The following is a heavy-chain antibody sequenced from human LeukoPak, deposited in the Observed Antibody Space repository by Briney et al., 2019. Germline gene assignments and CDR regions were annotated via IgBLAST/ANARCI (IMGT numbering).Heavy chain of an antibody. D-gene: IGHD3-10*01. CDR2: LNQDGNQK. CDR1: GFTFSDDW. Sequence: GGSLRLSCAVSGFTFSDDWMIWVRQAPGKGLEWVANLNQDGNQKYHVDSVKGRFTISRDNSKNSLYLQMNSLRAEDTAVYYCARGAGRGDVDYWGQGTLVTVSS. J-gene: IGHJ4*02. CDR3: ARGAGRGDVDY. V-gene: IGHV3-7*01.